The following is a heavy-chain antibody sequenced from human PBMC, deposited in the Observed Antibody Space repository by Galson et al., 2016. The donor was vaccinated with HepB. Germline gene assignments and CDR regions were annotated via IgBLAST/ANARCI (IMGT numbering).Heavy chain of an antibody. D-gene: IGHD4-23*01. CDR2: ISGSGGRT. V-gene: IGHV3-23*01. Sequence: SLRLSCAVSAGTFKNYAMNWVRQAPGKGLEWVAAISGSGGRTSYEDSVRGRFTISRDNSKNTLFLRMNSVGVEDTAVYFCANIPPPRWSRWFDPWGQGIRVTVSS. CDR1: AGTFKNYA. CDR3: ANIPPPRWSRWFDP. J-gene: IGHJ5*02.